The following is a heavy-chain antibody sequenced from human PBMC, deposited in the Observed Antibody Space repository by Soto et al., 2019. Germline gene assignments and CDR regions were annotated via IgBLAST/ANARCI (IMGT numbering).Heavy chain of an antibody. CDR2: IEGDGSST. Sequence: EVQLVESGGDLVQPGGSLRLSCAASGFTFSSYWMHWVRQGPGKGLEWVSRIEGDGSSTDYAASVKGRYIISRDNAKSTLFLQLNSLRAEDTAVYYCARDRGGCQLLEHFDLWGQGTLVTVSA. D-gene: IGHD1-7*01. CDR3: ARDRGGCQLLEHFDL. J-gene: IGHJ4*02. V-gene: IGHV3-74*01. CDR1: GFTFSSYW.